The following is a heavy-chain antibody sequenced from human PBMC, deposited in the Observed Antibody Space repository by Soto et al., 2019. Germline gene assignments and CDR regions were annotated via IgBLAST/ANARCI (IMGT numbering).Heavy chain of an antibody. D-gene: IGHD1-26*01. Sequence: QVQLVQSGAEVREPGASVKVSCKTSGYTFSRYGITWVRQAPEQGLEWMGWINGNTGHTIYAMNLEDRLTISTDTATSAAYMELRSLKSDDTAVYYCARERKWEPLPYWGQGTLVTVSS. J-gene: IGHJ4*02. V-gene: IGHV1-18*01. CDR2: INGNTGHT. CDR1: GYTFSRYG. CDR3: ARERKWEPLPY.